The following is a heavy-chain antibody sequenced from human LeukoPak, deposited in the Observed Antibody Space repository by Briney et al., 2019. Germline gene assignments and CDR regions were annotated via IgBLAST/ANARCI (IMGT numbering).Heavy chain of an antibody. V-gene: IGHV4-31*03. Sequence: SETLSLTCTVSGGSLSSGDYYWNWIRQYPGKGLEWIGYIYYTGSTSYSPSLKSRVSISRDTSKNQSSLNLHSVTAADTAVYYCARLDTALDYWGQGTLVTVSS. CDR1: GGSLSSGDYY. CDR3: ARLDTALDY. D-gene: IGHD5-18*01. CDR2: IYYTGST. J-gene: IGHJ4*02.